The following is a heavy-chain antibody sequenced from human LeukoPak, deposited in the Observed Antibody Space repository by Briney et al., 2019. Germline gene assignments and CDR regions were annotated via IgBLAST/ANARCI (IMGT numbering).Heavy chain of an antibody. CDR2: IKQDGSEK. V-gene: IGHV3-7*03. Sequence: GGSLRLSCAASGFTFSNYWMSWVRQAPGKGLEWVANIKQDGSEKYYVDSVKGRFTISRDNAKNTLYVQMNSLRAEDTAVYYCARARGYSGYESKWYYYGMDVWGQGTTVTVSS. D-gene: IGHD5-12*01. J-gene: IGHJ6*02. CDR3: ARARGYSGYESKWYYYGMDV. CDR1: GFTFSNYW.